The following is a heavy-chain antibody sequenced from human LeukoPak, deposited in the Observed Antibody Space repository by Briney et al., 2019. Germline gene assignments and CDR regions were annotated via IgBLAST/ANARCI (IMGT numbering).Heavy chain of an antibody. Sequence: PSDTLSLTCTVSGCSISRSCWSWGRQPPGKGLECIGYIYYSGTTKYNPSLKSRVTISVDTSKNQFSLKQRAVTAADTALYYFARHGGSHFLYWGQGILVTVSS. D-gene: IGHD1-26*01. CDR2: IYYSGTT. CDR1: GCSISRSC. CDR3: ARHGGSHFLY. V-gene: IGHV4-59*08. J-gene: IGHJ4*02.